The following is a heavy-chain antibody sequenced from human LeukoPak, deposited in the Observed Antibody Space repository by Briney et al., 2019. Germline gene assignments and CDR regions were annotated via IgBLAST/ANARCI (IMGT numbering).Heavy chain of an antibody. CDR3: AKEQWLVVGGDAFDI. J-gene: IGHJ3*02. Sequence: GGSLRLSCAASGFTFSDYYMSWIRQAPGKGLEWVSYISSSGSTIYYADSVKGRFTISRDNAKNSLYLQMNSLRAEDTAVYYCAKEQWLVVGGDAFDIWGQGTMVTVSS. D-gene: IGHD6-19*01. CDR1: GFTFSDYY. CDR2: ISSSGSTI. V-gene: IGHV3-11*04.